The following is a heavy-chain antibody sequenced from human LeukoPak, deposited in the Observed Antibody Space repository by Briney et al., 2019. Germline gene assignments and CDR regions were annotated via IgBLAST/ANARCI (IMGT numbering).Heavy chain of an antibody. Sequence: PSETLSLTCTVSGGSISSSSYYWGWIRQPPGKGLEWIGSIYYSGSTYYNPSLKSRVTISVDTSKNQFSLKLSSVTAADTAVYYCASMVRGVIISDYWGQGTLVTVSS. D-gene: IGHD3-10*01. CDR2: IYYSGST. V-gene: IGHV4-39*01. J-gene: IGHJ4*02. CDR1: GGSISSSSYY. CDR3: ASMVRGVIISDY.